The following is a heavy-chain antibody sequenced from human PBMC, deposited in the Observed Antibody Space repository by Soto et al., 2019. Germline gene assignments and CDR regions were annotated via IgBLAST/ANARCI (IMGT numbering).Heavy chain of an antibody. Sequence: GGSLRLSCAASGFIFENFGMSWVRQAPGKGLEWISSISGSGFKKYYADSVKGRFTISRDNSENTLYLQMSSLRAEDTAVYYCAKVFYYYESSGYYYFDYWGQGTLVTVSS. D-gene: IGHD3-22*01. V-gene: IGHV3-23*01. CDR1: GFIFENFG. CDR3: AKVFYYYESSGYYYFDY. CDR2: ISGSGFKK. J-gene: IGHJ4*02.